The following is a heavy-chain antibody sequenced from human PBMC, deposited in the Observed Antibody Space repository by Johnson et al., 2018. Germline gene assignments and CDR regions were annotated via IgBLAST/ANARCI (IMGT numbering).Heavy chain of an antibody. J-gene: IGHJ6*02. CDR1: GFTLSSYA. Sequence: QEQLVEAGGGVVHSGGSLRLSCAASGFTLSSYAMPWVRQVPGKGLEWVAGVSSDGYNKYNGDSVKGRFTISRDNSKNTLNLQMDSLRVEDTAVYYCARRHALDVWGQGTTVTVSS. CDR2: VSSDGYNK. V-gene: IGHV3-33*05. CDR3: ARRHALDV.